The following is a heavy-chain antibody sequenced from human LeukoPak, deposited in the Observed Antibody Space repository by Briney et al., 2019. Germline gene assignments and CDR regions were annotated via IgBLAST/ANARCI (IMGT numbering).Heavy chain of an antibody. J-gene: IGHJ6*03. V-gene: IGHV4-61*02. Sequence: SETLSLTCTVSGGSISSGSYYWSWIRQPAGKGLEWIGRIYTSGSTNYNPSLKSRVTISVDTSKNQFSLKLSSVTAADTAVYYCARDRVVPAAHYYYYYYMDVWGKGTTVTVSS. CDR1: GGSISSGSYY. CDR3: ARDRVVPAAHYYYYYYMDV. CDR2: IYTSGST. D-gene: IGHD2-2*01.